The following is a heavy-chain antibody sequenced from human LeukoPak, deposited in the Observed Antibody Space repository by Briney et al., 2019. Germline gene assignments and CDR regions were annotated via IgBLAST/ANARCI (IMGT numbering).Heavy chain of an antibody. CDR2: ISYDGSNK. V-gene: IGHV3-30*04. CDR3: AREAEDIVVVVAASDY. CDR1: GFTFSSYA. D-gene: IGHD2-15*01. J-gene: IGHJ4*02. Sequence: PGGSLRLSCAASGFTFSSYAMHWVRQAPGKGLEWVAVISYDGSNKYYADSVKGRFTISRDNAKNSLYLQMNSLRAEDTAVYYCAREAEDIVVVVAASDYWGQGTLVTVSS.